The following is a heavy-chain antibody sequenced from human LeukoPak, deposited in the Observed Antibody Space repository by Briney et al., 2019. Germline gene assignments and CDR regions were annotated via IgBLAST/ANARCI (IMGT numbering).Heavy chain of an antibody. J-gene: IGHJ6*02. CDR3: ARDRVVVITGALYYYYGMDV. CDR1: GGSISSGDYY. V-gene: IGHV4-30-4*01. D-gene: IGHD3-22*01. CDR2: IYYSGST. Sequence: SQTLSLTCTVSGGSISSGDYYWSWIRQPPGKGLEWIGYIYYSGSTYYNPSLKSRVTTSVDTSKNQFSLKLSSVTAADTAVYYCARDRVVVITGALYYYYGMDVWGQGTTVTVSS.